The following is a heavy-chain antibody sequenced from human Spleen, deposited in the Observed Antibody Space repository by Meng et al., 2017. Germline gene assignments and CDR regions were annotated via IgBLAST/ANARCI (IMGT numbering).Heavy chain of an antibody. V-gene: IGHV1-2*06. J-gene: IGHJ4*02. CDR2: INPKSGDT. CDR3: ARDEDISAAGKLFGDY. Sequence: ASVKVSCKPSGYNFPDYYIHWVRRAPGQGPEWMGRINPKSGDTHYAQRFQGRVTMTGDTSISTAYMELSGLRSDDTAMYYCARDEDISAAGKLFGDYWGQGTLVTVSS. D-gene: IGHD6-13*01. CDR1: GYNFPDYY.